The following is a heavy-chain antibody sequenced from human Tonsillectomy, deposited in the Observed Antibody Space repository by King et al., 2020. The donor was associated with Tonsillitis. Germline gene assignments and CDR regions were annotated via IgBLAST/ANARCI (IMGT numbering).Heavy chain of an antibody. CDR2: INHSGST. J-gene: IGHJ3*02. Sequence: VQLQQWGAGLLKPSETLSLTCAVYGGSFSGYYWSWIRQPPGKGLEWIGEINHSGSTNYNPSLKSRVTISVDTSKNQFSLKLSSVTAADTAVYYYARGSRGIAAAGFRAFDIWGQGTMVTVSS. V-gene: IGHV4-34*01. CDR1: GGSFSGYY. D-gene: IGHD6-13*01. CDR3: ARGSRGIAAAGFRAFDI.